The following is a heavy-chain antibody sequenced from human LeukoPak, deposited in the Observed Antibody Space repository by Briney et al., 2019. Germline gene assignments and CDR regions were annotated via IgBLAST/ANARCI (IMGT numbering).Heavy chain of an antibody. J-gene: IGHJ4*02. CDR2: IGTIPGVT. Sequence: GGSLRLSCAASGFTFSNYALSWVRQAPGKGLEWVSVIGTIPGVTYYTESVKGRFIISRDNSKNTVYLQMNNLRAEDTALYYCAKAADTNYFRYGDYWGQGTLVTVSS. CDR3: AKAADTNYFRYGDY. CDR1: GFTFSNYA. V-gene: IGHV3-23*01. D-gene: IGHD1-7*01.